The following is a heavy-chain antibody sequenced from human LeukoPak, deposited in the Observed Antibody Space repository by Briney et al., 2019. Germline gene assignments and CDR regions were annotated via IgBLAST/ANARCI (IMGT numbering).Heavy chain of an antibody. CDR2: ITASARTT. V-gene: IGHV3-23*01. D-gene: IGHD6-19*01. CDR3: AKDLDGSGMYEGTDS. CDR1: GFNFRDYG. Sequence: GGSLRLSCEASGFNFRDYGMNWVRQAPGEGLEWVSGITASARTTYYADSVKGRFTIYSDNSKNTLSLQMSSLRAEDTAVYYCAKDLDGSGMYEGTDSWGQGTPVTVSS. J-gene: IGHJ4*02.